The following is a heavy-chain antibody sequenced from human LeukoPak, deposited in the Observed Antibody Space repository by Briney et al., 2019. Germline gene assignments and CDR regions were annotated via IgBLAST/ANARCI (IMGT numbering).Heavy chain of an antibody. CDR1: GGTFSSYA. D-gene: IGHD2-2*01. V-gene: IGHV1-69*04. CDR2: IIPILGIA. Sequence: SVKVSCKASGGTFSSYAISWVRQAPGQGLEWMGRIIPILGIANYAQKFQGRVTITADESTSTAYMELSSLRSEDTAVYYCASTEVPAAKYYMDVWGKGTTVTVSS. J-gene: IGHJ6*03. CDR3: ASTEVPAAKYYMDV.